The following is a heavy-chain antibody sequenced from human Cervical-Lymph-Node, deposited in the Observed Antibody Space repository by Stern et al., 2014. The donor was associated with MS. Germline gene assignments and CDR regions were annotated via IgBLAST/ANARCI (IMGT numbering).Heavy chain of an antibody. V-gene: IGHV4-59*01. D-gene: IGHD6-6*01. Sequence: QVQLQESGPGLVTPSETLSLTCTVSGGSISYYSWTWIRQPPGKGLEWIGNISYSGSANYNPSLRSRVTISLDTSKNQFSLNLISVTAADTAVYYCASLMISSSPGFDYWGQGTLVTVSS. CDR3: ASLMISSSPGFDY. CDR2: ISYSGSA. CDR1: GGSISYYS. J-gene: IGHJ4*02.